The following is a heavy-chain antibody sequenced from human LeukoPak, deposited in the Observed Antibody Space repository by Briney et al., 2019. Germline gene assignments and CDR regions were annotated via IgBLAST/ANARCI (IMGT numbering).Heavy chain of an antibody. CDR2: IKQDGSER. CDR1: GFTFSRHW. CDR3: ARDGGHSTDFDY. J-gene: IGHJ4*02. Sequence: GGSLRPSCATSGFTFSRHWMSWVRQAPGKGPEGVANIKQDGSERYYVDSVKGRFTISRDNAKNSLYLQMNSPRAEDTAVYYCARDGGHSTDFDYWGQGILVTVSS. V-gene: IGHV3-7*01. D-gene: IGHD2/OR15-2a*01.